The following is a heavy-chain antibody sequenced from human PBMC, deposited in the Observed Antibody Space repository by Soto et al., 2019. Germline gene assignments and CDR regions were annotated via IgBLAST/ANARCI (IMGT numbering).Heavy chain of an antibody. D-gene: IGHD3-22*01. V-gene: IGHV1-69*12. CDR3: ARPTRYYYDSSGQSAWFDP. Sequence: QVQLVQSGAAVTKPGSSVKVSCKASGGTFSSYAISWVRQAPGQGLEWMGGIIPIFGTANYAQKFQGRVTITADESTSTAYMELSSLRSEDTSFYYCARPTRYYYDSSGQSAWFDPWGQGTLVTVSS. J-gene: IGHJ5*02. CDR2: IIPIFGTA. CDR1: GGTFSSYA.